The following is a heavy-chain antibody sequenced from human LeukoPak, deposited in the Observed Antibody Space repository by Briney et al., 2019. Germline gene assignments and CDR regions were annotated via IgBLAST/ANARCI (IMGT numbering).Heavy chain of an antibody. Sequence: GRSLRLSCAASGFTFSSYSMNWVRQAPGKGLEWVSSISSSSSYIYYADSVKGRFTISRDNAKNSLYLQMNSLRAEDTAVYYCARARWLQLQWGDYWGQGTLVTVSS. CDR1: GFTFSSYS. CDR3: ARARWLQLQWGDY. CDR2: ISSSSSYI. J-gene: IGHJ4*02. D-gene: IGHD5-24*01. V-gene: IGHV3-21*01.